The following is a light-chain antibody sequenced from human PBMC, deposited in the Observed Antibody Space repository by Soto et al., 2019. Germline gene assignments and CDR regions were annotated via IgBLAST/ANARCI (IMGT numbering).Light chain of an antibody. J-gene: IGKJ3*01. V-gene: IGKV3-20*01. CDR2: GAS. CDR1: QSVSSSY. CDR3: QQYGSSPSFT. Sequence: EIVLTQSPGTLSLSPGERATLSCRASQSVSSSYLAWYQQKPGQAPRLLIYGASGRATGIPDRFSGSGSGTDFTLTISRLEPEDFALYYCQQYGSSPSFTFGTGTKVDI.